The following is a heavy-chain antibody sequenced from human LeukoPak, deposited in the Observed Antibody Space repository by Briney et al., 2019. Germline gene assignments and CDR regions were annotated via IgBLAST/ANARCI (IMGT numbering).Heavy chain of an antibody. CDR1: GGSFSGYY. CDR2: INHSGST. D-gene: IGHD6-13*01. Sequence: SETLSITCAVYGGSFSGYYWSWIRQPPGKGLEWIGEINHSGSTNYNPSLKNRVTISVDTSKNQFSLKLSSVTAADTAVYYCARGSRSSWYYYWGQGNLVTVSS. J-gene: IGHJ4*02. CDR3: ARGSRSSWYYY. V-gene: IGHV4-34*01.